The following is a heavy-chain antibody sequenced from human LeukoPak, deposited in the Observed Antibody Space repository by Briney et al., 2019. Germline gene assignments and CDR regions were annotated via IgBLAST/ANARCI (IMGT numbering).Heavy chain of an antibody. CDR3: AREEAGIAAAGTEYNWLDP. CDR2: IYYSGST. Sequence: TSQTRSLTCTVSGCSISSYYWSWIRQPPGKGLEWNGYIYYSGSTNYNPSLKSRVTISVDTSKNQFSLKLSSVTAADTAVYYCAREEAGIAAAGTEYNWLDPWGQGTLVTVSS. D-gene: IGHD6-13*01. CDR1: GCSISSYY. V-gene: IGHV4-59*01. J-gene: IGHJ5*02.